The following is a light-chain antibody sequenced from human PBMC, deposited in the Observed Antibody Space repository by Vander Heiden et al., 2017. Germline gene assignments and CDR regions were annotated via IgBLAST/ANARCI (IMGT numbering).Light chain of an antibody. CDR3: LQHDRFPYT. J-gene: IGKJ2*01. CDR2: DAS. V-gene: IGKV1-33*01. CDR1: QDINNY. Sequence: IQMTPSPSSLSASVGDRVTITCQASQDINNYLNWYHQKPGKAPKLLIYDASNLETGVPARFSGSASGTDFTFSISSLQPEDIATYFCLQHDRFPYTFGQGTKLET.